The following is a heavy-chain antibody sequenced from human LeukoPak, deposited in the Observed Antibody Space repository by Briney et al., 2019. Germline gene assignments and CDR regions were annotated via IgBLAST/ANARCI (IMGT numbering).Heavy chain of an antibody. CDR3: ARGGGSYYYYYGMDV. V-gene: IGHV1-69*13. D-gene: IGHD3-16*01. J-gene: IGHJ6*02. Sequence: GASVKVSCKASGGTFSSYAISWVRQAPGQGLEWMGGIIPIFGTANYAQKFQGRVTITADESTSTAYMELSSLRSEDTAVYYCARGGGSYYYYYGMDVWGQGTTVTVSS. CDR2: IIPIFGTA. CDR1: GGTFSSYA.